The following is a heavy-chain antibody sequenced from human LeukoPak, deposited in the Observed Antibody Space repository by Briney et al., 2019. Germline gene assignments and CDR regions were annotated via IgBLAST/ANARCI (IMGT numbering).Heavy chain of an antibody. CDR2: MNPNSGNT. J-gene: IGHJ4*02. CDR1: GYTFTSYD. D-gene: IGHD2-2*01. CDR3: AIGSEVGSTQDY. Sequence: ASVKVSCKASGYTFTSYDINWVRQATGQGLEWMGWMNPNSGNTGYAQKFQGRVTITRNTSISTAYMELSSLRSEDTAVYYCAIGSEVGSTQDYWGQGTLVTVSS. V-gene: IGHV1-8*03.